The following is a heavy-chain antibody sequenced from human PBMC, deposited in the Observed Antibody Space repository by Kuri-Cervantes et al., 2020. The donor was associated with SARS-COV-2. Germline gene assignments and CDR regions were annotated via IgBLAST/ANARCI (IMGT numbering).Heavy chain of an antibody. V-gene: IGHV4-34*01. J-gene: IGHJ4*02. D-gene: IGHD1-26*01. CDR2: INHSGST. CDR3: ASVGPGSVH. CDR1: GGSFSGYY. Sequence: GSLRLSCAVYGGSFSGYYWSWIRQPPGKGLEWIGEINHSGSTNYNPSLKSRVTISVDTSKNQFSLKLSSVTAADTAVYYCASVGPGSVHWGQGTLVTVSS.